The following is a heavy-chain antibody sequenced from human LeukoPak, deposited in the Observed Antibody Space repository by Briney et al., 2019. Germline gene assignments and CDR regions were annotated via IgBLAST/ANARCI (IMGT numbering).Heavy chain of an antibody. Sequence: TGGSLRLSCAAFGFTFSSYSMNWVRQAPGKGLEWVSSISSSSSYIYYADSVKGRFTISRDNAKNSLYLRMNSLRAEDTAVYYCARDFSWYFDLWGRGTLVTVSS. CDR3: ARDFSWYFDL. J-gene: IGHJ2*01. CDR2: ISSSSSYI. V-gene: IGHV3-21*01. CDR1: GFTFSSYS. D-gene: IGHD3-3*01.